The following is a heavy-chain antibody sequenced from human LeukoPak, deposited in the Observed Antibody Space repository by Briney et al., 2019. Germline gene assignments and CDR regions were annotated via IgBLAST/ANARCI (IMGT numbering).Heavy chain of an antibody. V-gene: IGHV1-3*01. CDR3: ARVARENDAFDI. CDR1: GYTFTGYY. D-gene: IGHD6-6*01. Sequence: GASVKVSCKASGYTFTGYYMHWVRQAPGQRLEWMGWINAGNGNTKYSQKFQGRVTITRDTSASTAYMELSSLRSEDTAVYYCARVARENDAFDIWGQGTMVTVSS. CDR2: INAGNGNT. J-gene: IGHJ3*02.